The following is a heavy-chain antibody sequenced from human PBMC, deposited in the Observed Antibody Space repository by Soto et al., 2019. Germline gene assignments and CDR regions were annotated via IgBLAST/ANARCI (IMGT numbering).Heavy chain of an antibody. J-gene: IGHJ4*02. CDR1: GGSICSGDYS. Sequence: QLQLLESGSGLVKPSQTLSLTCAVSGGSICSGDYSWGWIRQPPGKGLEWIGYIYHSVSTYYNPSLKSRVTISVDRSKNQFSLRLSSVTAADTAVYYCARVPDYWGQGTLVTVSS. CDR3: ARVPDY. CDR2: IYHSVST. V-gene: IGHV4-30-2*01.